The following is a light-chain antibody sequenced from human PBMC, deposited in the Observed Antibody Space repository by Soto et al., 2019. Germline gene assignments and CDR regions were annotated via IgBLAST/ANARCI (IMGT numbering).Light chain of an antibody. V-gene: IGKV3-15*01. Sequence: IVLPQSPGTLSLTPGERAPLSCRASQSVSSSYLAWYQQKPGQAPRLLIYGASTRATGIPARFSGSGSGTDFTLTISSLQSEDFAVYYCQQYNFWPLTFGGGAKVDI. CDR2: GAS. CDR1: QSVSSSY. CDR3: QQYNFWPLT. J-gene: IGKJ4*01.